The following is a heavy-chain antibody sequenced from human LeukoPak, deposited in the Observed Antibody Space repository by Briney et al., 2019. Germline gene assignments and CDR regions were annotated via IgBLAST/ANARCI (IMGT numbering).Heavy chain of an antibody. Sequence: ASVKVSCKASGYTFTSYGISWVRQAPGQGLEWMGWISAYNGNTNYAQKLQGRVTMTTDTSTSTAYMELRSLRSGDTAVYYCARGCSGGSCYAGRAFDIWGQGTMVTVSS. D-gene: IGHD2-15*01. J-gene: IGHJ3*02. CDR1: GYTFTSYG. CDR2: ISAYNGNT. V-gene: IGHV1-18*01. CDR3: ARGCSGGSCYAGRAFDI.